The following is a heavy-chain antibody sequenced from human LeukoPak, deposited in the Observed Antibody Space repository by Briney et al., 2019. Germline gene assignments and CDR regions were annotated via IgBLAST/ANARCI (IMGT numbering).Heavy chain of an antibody. J-gene: IGHJ4*02. CDR1: GFIFSSYW. V-gene: IGHV3-74*01. D-gene: IGHD5-18*01. CDR2: INGDGTIT. Sequence: GGSQSLPCAASGFIFSSYWMHWVRQAPGMGLVWLSRINGDGTITSYADSVKGRFTISRDIAKNTLYLQVNSLGAEDTAVYYCVRADYNYGSAFDYWGQ. CDR3: VRADYNYGSAFDY.